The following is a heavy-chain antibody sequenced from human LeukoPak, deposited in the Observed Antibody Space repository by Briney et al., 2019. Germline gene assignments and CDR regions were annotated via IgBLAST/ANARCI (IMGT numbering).Heavy chain of an antibody. Sequence: GASVKVSCKTSGYTFTDYYMHWVRQAPGQGLEWMGCIDPHSGGTNYAQKFQGRVTMTGDTSISTAYMELSRLRSDDTAVYYCARDLLNYYYGMDVWGQGTTVTVSS. CDR1: GYTFTDYY. J-gene: IGHJ6*02. CDR2: IDPHSGGT. V-gene: IGHV1-2*02. CDR3: ARDLLNYYYGMDV.